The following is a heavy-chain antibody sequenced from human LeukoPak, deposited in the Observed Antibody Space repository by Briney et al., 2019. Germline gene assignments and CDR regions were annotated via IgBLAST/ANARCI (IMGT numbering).Heavy chain of an antibody. V-gene: IGHV3-74*01. CDR2: INSDGSST. J-gene: IGHJ3*02. CDR3: ARDGFEINDAFDI. D-gene: IGHD3-9*01. Sequence: PGGSLRLSCAASGFTFSSYWMHWVRQAPGKGLVWVSRINSDGSSTSYADSVKGRFTISRDNAKNTLYPQMNSLRAEDTAVYYCARDGFEINDAFDIWGQGTMVTVSS. CDR1: GFTFSSYW.